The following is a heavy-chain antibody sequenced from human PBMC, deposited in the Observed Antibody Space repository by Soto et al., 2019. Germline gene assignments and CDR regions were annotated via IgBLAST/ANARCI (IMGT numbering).Heavy chain of an antibody. J-gene: IGHJ3*01. Sequence: PSETLSLTCTVSGGSISSGGYYWSWIRQHPGKGLEWIGYIYYGGSTYYNPSLKSRVTISVDTSKNQFSLKLNSVTAADTAVYYCARARWYDAFDVWGQGTVVTVSS. CDR3: ARARWYDAFDV. CDR2: IYYGGST. V-gene: IGHV4-31*03. D-gene: IGHD2-15*01. CDR1: GGSISSGGYY.